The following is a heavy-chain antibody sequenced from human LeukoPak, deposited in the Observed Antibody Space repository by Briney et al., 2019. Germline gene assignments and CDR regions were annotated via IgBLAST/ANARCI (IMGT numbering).Heavy chain of an antibody. Sequence: ASVKVSCKAPGYTFTGYHMHWVRQAPGQGLEWMGNINPNSGGTNYAQKFQGRVTMTRDTSISTAYLDVSSLTSDDAAVYYCARGGSVNTVAARSGSFDYWGQGTLVTVSS. CDR2: INPNSGGT. D-gene: IGHD6-19*01. J-gene: IGHJ4*02. V-gene: IGHV1-2*02. CDR3: ARGGSVNTVAARSGSFDY. CDR1: GYTFTGYH.